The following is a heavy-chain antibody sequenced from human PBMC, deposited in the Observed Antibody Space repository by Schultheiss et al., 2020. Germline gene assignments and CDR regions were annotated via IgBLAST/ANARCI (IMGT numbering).Heavy chain of an antibody. D-gene: IGHD6-13*01. CDR2: INHSGST. J-gene: IGHJ6*03. Sequence: SQPLSLTCAVYGGSFSGYYWSWIRQPPGKGLEWIGEINHSGSTNYNPSLKSRVTISVDTSKNQFSLKLSSVTAADTAVYYCARDGGSSSPLLLGGYYYMDVWGQGTTVTVAS. V-gene: IGHV4-34*01. CDR1: GGSFSGYY. CDR3: ARDGGSSSPLLLGGYYYMDV.